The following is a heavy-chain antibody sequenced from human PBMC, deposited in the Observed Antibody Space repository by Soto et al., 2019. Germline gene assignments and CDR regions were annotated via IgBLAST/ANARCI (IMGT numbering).Heavy chain of an antibody. D-gene: IGHD3-22*01. J-gene: IGHJ4*02. CDR2: IKSKTHGGTT. V-gene: IGHV3-15*01. CDR1: GFTFDNAW. CDR3: ANILGLVVPGTFGC. Sequence: VSLRLTCAACGFTFDNAWMSWFRQAPGKGLEWVGRIKSKTHGGTTEYAAAVKGRFTISRDDSKNTLYLQMNSLKTEDTAVHSCANILGLVVPGTFGCWGQGTLVTVSS.